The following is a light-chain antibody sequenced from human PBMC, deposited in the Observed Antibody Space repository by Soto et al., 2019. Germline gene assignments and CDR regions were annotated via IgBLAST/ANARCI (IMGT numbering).Light chain of an antibody. Sequence: QAVMTQEPSLTVSPGGTVTLTCGSSAGAVTSGHYPYWIQQKPGQAPRTLIYDTSDKHSWTPARFSGSLLGGKAALTLSGAQPEDEAEYYCLLSYGGARVFGGGTKVTVL. J-gene: IGLJ3*02. CDR3: LLSYGGARV. CDR2: DTS. CDR1: AGAVTSGHY. V-gene: IGLV7-46*01.